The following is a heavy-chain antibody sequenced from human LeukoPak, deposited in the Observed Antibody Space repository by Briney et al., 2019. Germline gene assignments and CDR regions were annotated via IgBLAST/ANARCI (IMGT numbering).Heavy chain of an antibody. CDR3: ARSRVTTGGYWYFDL. Sequence: SETLSLTCAVSGGSISSGGYSWSWIRQPPGKGLEWIGYIYHSGSTYYNPSLKSRVTISVDRSKNQFSLKLSSVTAADTAVYYCARSRVTTGGYWYFDLWGRGTLVTVSS. V-gene: IGHV4-30-2*01. CDR1: GGSISSGGYS. J-gene: IGHJ2*01. CDR2: IYHSGST. D-gene: IGHD4-17*01.